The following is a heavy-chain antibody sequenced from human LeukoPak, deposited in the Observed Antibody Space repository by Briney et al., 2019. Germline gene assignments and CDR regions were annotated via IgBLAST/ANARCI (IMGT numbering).Heavy chain of an antibody. V-gene: IGHV3-15*01. J-gene: IGHJ5*02. CDR2: IKSKSDGGTT. CDR1: GFTFTNAC. Sequence: GGYLRLSCASSGFTFTNACRTWLRQAPGQGLEWVSGIKSKSDGGTTDYAAHVKGRFTISRDDSKNTLFLQMNALKTEEPAVYYRTPTSPTKGSSYWLIGSWGQGTLVIVSS. D-gene: IGHD6-19*01. CDR3: TPTSPTKGSSYWLIGS.